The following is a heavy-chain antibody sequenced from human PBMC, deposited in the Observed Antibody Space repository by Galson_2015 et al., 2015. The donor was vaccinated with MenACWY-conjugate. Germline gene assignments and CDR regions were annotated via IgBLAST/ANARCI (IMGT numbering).Heavy chain of an antibody. J-gene: IGHJ4*02. D-gene: IGHD5-12*01. CDR2: ISGSGHAT. CDR3: AKDTGYDLRLDT. V-gene: IGHV3-23*01. CDR1: GFIFKNYA. Sequence: SLRLSCAASGFIFKNYAMGWARQAPGKGLEWVSDISGSGHATFYGDSVKGRFTISRDNSKNTLYLQMNSLRVDDTAVYHCAKDTGYDLRLDTWGQGTLVTVSS.